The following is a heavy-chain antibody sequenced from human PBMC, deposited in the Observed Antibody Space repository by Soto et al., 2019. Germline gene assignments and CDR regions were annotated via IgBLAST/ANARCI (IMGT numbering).Heavy chain of an antibody. Sequence: TLSLTCTVSGGCISSGDYYWSWIRQPPGKGLEWIGYIYYSGSTYYNPSLKSRVTISVDTSKNQFSLKLSSVTAADTAVYYCATLPAAGPYYFDYWGQGTLVTVS. D-gene: IGHD6-13*01. CDR2: IYYSGST. V-gene: IGHV4-30-4*01. J-gene: IGHJ4*02. CDR1: GGCISSGDYY. CDR3: ATLPAAGPYYFDY.